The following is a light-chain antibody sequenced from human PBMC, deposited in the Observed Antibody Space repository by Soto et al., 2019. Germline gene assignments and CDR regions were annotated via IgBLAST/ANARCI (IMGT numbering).Light chain of an antibody. V-gene: IGKV3-15*01. CDR1: QSFNSN. CDR2: GAS. J-gene: IGKJ1*01. CDR3: QEYNTWPWT. Sequence: EIVLTQSPATLSLSPGERATLSCRASQSFNSNLDWYQQKLGQAPRVIIYGASTRATGIPDRFSGSGSGTEFILTISSLQSEDFAVYYCQEYNTWPWTFGQGTKVDIK.